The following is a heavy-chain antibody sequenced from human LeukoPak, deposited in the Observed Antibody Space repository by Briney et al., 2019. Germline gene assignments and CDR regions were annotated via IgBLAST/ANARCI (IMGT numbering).Heavy chain of an antibody. J-gene: IGHJ6*03. D-gene: IGHD3-10*01. CDR2: ISGSGDST. CDR3: AKGGAVSSKSITMVRGTRRYYYYMDV. CDR1: GFTFNTYA. Sequence: RTGGSLRLSCAASGFTFNTYAMSWVRQAPGKGLEWVSTISGSGDSTYYADSVKGRFTISRDNSKNTLYLQMNSLRAEDTAVYYCAKGGAVSSKSITMVRGTRRYYYYMDVWGKGTTVTISS. V-gene: IGHV3-23*01.